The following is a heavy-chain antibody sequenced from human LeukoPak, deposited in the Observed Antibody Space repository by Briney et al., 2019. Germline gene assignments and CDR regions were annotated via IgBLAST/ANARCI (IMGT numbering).Heavy chain of an antibody. D-gene: IGHD5/OR15-5a*01. J-gene: IGHJ6*03. CDR2: ISNSGST. V-gene: IGHV4-34*01. Sequence: PSETLSLTCAVYGRSFSGYYWSWIRQPSGKGLEWVGEISNSGSTNYNPSLKCRVSISVVTSKNYYSLKLRYVTAADTAVYDCARGNKGLAYVFKIIRAYYMDVWGKGTTVTVS. CDR3: ARGNKGLAYVFKIIRAYYMDV. CDR1: GRSFSGYY.